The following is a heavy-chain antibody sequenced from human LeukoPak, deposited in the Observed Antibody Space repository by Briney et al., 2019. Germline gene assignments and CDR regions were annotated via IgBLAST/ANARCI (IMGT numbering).Heavy chain of an antibody. CDR2: IYDRGGT. CDR3: ARGTGY. J-gene: IGHJ4*02. V-gene: IGHV4-61*01. Sequence: PSETLSLTCTVSGGSVSSGSYYWSWIRQPPGKGLEWIGSIYDRGGTKYNPSLNSRVTISVDTSKNQFSLKLSSVTAGDTAVYYCARGTGYWGQGTLVTVSS. CDR1: GGSVSSGSYY.